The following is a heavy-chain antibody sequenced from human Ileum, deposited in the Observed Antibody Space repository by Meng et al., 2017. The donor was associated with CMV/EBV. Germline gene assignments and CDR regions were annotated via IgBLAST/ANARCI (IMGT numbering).Heavy chain of an antibody. CDR3: ARSRDGYNIDY. CDR2: IYSGGST. J-gene: IGHJ4*02. CDR1: GFTVSSNY. D-gene: IGHD5-24*01. Sequence: EVQLVEAGGGLVQAGGSLRLSWAASGFTVSSNYMSWVRQAPGKGLEWVSVIYSGGSTYYADSVKGRFTISRDNSKNTLYLQMNSLRAEDTAVYYRARSRDGYNIDYWGQGTLVTVSS. V-gene: IGHV3-66*01.